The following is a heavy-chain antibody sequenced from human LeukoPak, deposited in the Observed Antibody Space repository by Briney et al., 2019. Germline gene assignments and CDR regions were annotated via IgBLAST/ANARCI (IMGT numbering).Heavy chain of an antibody. CDR1: GFTFSNNG. CDR3: AKAGIGRGVEAGYGDYDYYFDY. J-gene: IGHJ4*02. CDR2: ISYDGTNK. D-gene: IGHD4-17*01. V-gene: IGHV3-30*18. Sequence: PGGSLRLSCVASGFTFSNNGMHWVRQAPGKGLEWVTVISYDGTNKNYADSVRGRFTISRDNSRNTLYLQMSSLRAEDTAVYYCAKAGIGRGVEAGYGDYDYYFDYWGQGTLVTVSS.